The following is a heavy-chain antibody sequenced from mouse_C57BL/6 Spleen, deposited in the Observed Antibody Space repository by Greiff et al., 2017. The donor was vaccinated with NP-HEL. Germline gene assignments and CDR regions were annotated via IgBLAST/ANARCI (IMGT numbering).Heavy chain of an antibody. D-gene: IGHD3-2*02. CDR2: IYPRSGNT. J-gene: IGHJ4*01. CDR1: GYTFTSYG. Sequence: QVQLQQSGAELARPGASVKLSCKASGYTFTSYGISWVKQRTGQGLEWIGEIYPRSGNTYYNEKFKGKATLTADKSSSTAYMELRSLTSEDSAVYFCASRLNYAMDYWGQGTSVTVSS. V-gene: IGHV1-81*01. CDR3: ASRLNYAMDY.